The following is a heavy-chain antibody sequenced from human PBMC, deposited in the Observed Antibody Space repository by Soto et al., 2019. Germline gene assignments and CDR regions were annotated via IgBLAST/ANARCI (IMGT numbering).Heavy chain of an antibody. CDR3: AKDRGMWRELWQQRGFDH. CDR2: ISYDGSNE. J-gene: IGHJ4*02. Sequence: GGSLRLSCAASGFIFNNYGMHWVRQAPGKGLEWVALISYDGSNESYADSVKGRFTISRDNSKNTLYLQMNSLRVEDTAVYYCAKDRGMWRELWQQRGFDHWGQGTLVTVSS. D-gene: IGHD5-18*01. V-gene: IGHV3-30*18. CDR1: GFIFNNYG.